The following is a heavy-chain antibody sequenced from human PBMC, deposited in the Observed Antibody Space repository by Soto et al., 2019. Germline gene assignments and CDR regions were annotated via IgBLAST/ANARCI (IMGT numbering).Heavy chain of an antibody. CDR2: INHSGST. D-gene: IGHD3-3*01. V-gene: IGHV4-34*01. J-gene: IGHJ6*02. CDR1: GGSFSGYY. CDR3: ARGLMYYDFWSGYSRGYYGMDV. Sequence: PSETLSLTCAVYGGSFSGYYWSWIRQPPGKGLEWIGEINHSGSTNYNPSLKSRVTISVDTSKNQFSLKLSSVTAADTAVYYCARGLMYYDFWSGYSRGYYGMDVWGQGTTVTVSS.